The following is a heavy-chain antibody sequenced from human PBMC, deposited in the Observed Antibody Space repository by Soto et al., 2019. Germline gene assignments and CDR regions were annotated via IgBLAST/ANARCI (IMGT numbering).Heavy chain of an antibody. CDR3: ARGGQGRVTVFGVVIGPFDF. CDR1: GFTFRTYV. D-gene: IGHD3-3*01. CDR2: ISLDGSNK. Sequence: QVQLVESGGGVVQPGRSLRLSCAASGFTFRTYVMHWVRQAPGKGLEWVALISLDGSNKYYADSVKGRFTISKDNSQNTMYLHMNSLRPEDTAVYYCARGGQGRVTVFGVVIGPFDFWGQGTLVTVSS. V-gene: IGHV3-30-3*01. J-gene: IGHJ4*02.